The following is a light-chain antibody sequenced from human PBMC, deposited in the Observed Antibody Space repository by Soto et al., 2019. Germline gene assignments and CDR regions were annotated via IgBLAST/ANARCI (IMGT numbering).Light chain of an antibody. CDR1: TLGDKY. V-gene: IGLV3-1*01. J-gene: IGLJ1*01. Sequence: SYELTQPPSVSVSPGQTASITCSGETLGDKYACWYQQKPGQSPVLVIYDDTKRPSGIPERFSGSNSGNTATLTISGTQAMDEADYYCQTWDSNTYVFGTGTKLTVL. CDR3: QTWDSNTYV. CDR2: DDT.